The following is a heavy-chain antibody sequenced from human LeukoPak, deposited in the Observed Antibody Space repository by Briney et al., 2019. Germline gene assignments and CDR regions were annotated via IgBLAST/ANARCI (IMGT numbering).Heavy chain of an antibody. CDR3: ASSRSLPRHRPNWFDP. CDR1: GGSISSSSYY. CDR2: IYYSGST. D-gene: IGHD2-15*01. Sequence: PSETLSLTCTVSGGSISSSSYYWGWLRQPPGKGLEWIGSIYYSGSTYYNPSLKSRVTISVDTSKNQFSLKLSSVTAADTAVYYCASSRSLPRHRPNWFDPWGQGTLVTVSS. V-gene: IGHV4-39*01. J-gene: IGHJ5*02.